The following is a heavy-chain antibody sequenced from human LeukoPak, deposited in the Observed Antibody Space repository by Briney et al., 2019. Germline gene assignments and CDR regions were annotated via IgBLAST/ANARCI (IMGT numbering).Heavy chain of an antibody. D-gene: IGHD3-3*01. J-gene: IGHJ6*03. Sequence: PSETLSLTCAVYGGSFSGYYWSWIRQPPGKGLEWIGEINHSGSTNYNPSLKSRVTISVDTSKNQFSLKLSSVTAADTAVYYCARAGSYYDFWSGYQNYYYYMDVWGKGTTVTVSS. CDR1: GGSFSGYY. CDR2: INHSGST. CDR3: ARAGSYYDFWSGYQNYYYYMDV. V-gene: IGHV4-34*01.